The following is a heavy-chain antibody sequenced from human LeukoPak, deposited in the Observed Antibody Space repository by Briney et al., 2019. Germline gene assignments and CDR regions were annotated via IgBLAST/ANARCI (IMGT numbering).Heavy chain of an antibody. CDR1: GFTVSSNY. CDR2: YSGGST. D-gene: IGHD1-26*01. V-gene: IGHV3-53*01. J-gene: IGHJ3*02. CDR3: ARGGSYLSAFDI. Sequence: PGGSLRLSCAASGFTVSSNYMSWVRQAPGKGLEWVSIYSGGSTLYADSVKGRFIISRDNSRNTLYLQMNSLRAEDTAVYYCARGGSYLSAFDIWGQGTMVTVSS.